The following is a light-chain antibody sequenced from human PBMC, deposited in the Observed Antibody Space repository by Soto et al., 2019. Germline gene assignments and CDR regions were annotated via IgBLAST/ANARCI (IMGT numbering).Light chain of an antibody. J-gene: IGKJ4*01. V-gene: IGKV1-39*01. CDR1: QSVSSY. CDR3: QQSYSTPLT. Sequence: DIPMTQSPSSLSASIGDRVTITCRASQSVSSYLNWYQQKPGRAPKLLIYAASSLQSGVPSRFSGSGSGTDFILTISSLQREDFATYYCQQSYSTPLTFGGGTKVEIK. CDR2: AAS.